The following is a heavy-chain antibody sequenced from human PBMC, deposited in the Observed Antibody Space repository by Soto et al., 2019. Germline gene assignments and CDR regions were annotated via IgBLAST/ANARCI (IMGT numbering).Heavy chain of an antibody. D-gene: IGHD6-19*01. CDR1: GFTFSSYS. Sequence: EVQLVESGGGLVQPGGSLRLSCAASGFTFSSYSMNWVRQAPGKGLEWVSYISSSSSTIYYADSVKGRFTISRDNTKNSLYLQMNSLRDEDTAVYYCARYIDDFTWPQWLGEYGMDVWGQGTTVTVSS. CDR3: ARYIDDFTWPQWLGEYGMDV. V-gene: IGHV3-48*02. J-gene: IGHJ6*02. CDR2: ISSSSSTI.